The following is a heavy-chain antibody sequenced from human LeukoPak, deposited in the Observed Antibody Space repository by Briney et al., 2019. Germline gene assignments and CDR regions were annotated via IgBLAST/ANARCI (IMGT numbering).Heavy chain of an antibody. CDR1: GFTFSSYS. V-gene: IGHV3-48*04. CDR3: ARWAGYSYGVDY. Sequence: GGSLRLSCAASGFTFSSYSMNWVRQAPGKGLEWVSYISSSGSTIYCADSVKGRFTISRDNAKNSLYLQMNSLRAEDTAVYYCARWAGYSYGVDYWGQGTLVTVSS. J-gene: IGHJ4*02. D-gene: IGHD5-18*01. CDR2: ISSSGSTI.